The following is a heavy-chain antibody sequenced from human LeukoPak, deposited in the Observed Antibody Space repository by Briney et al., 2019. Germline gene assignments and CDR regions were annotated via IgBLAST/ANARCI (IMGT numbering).Heavy chain of an antibody. CDR2: TSRGGSDI. CDR1: GFTFSNHE. V-gene: IGHV3-48*03. Sequence: PGGSLRLSCATSGFTFSNHEMNWVRQAPGKGLEWVAYTSRGGSDISYADSVKGRFTISTDNANSSLYLQMNSLRAEDTAVYYCASLAVAGTSNYYYGMDVWGQGPRSPSP. J-gene: IGHJ6*02. CDR3: ASLAVAGTSNYYYGMDV. D-gene: IGHD6-19*01.